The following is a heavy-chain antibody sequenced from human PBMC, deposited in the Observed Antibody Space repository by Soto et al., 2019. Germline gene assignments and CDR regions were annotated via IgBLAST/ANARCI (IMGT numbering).Heavy chain of an antibody. CDR3: ARRRQLVTRAKNAFDI. Sequence: ASVKVSCKASGYTFTSYYMHWVRQAPGQGLEWMGIINPSGGSTSYAQKFQGRVTMTRDTSTSTVYMELSSLRSEDTAMYYCARRRQLVTRAKNAFDIWGQGTMVTVSS. D-gene: IGHD6-6*01. CDR1: GYTFTSYY. CDR2: INPSGGST. V-gene: IGHV1-46*01. J-gene: IGHJ3*02.